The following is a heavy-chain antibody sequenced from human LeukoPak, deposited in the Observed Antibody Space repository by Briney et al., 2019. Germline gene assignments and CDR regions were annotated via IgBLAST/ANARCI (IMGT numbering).Heavy chain of an antibody. V-gene: IGHV4-59*01. J-gene: IGHJ1*01. D-gene: IGHD6-13*01. CDR2: IYYSGST. CDR1: GGSISSYY. Sequence: SETLSLTCNVSGGSISSYYWRWIRQPPGKGLEWIGYIYYSGSTNDNPSLQSRVTISVDTSKNQFSLNLSSVTAADTAVYYCARTDSSSWYKRYFQHWGQGTLVTVSS. CDR3: ARTDSSSWYKRYFQH.